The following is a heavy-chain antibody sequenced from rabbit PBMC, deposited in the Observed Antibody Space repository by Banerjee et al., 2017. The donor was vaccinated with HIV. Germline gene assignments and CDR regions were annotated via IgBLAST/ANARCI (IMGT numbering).Heavy chain of an antibody. J-gene: IGHJ3*01. D-gene: IGHD8-1*01. CDR1: GFDFSSYG. V-gene: IGHV1S21*01. Sequence: EQLVESGGGLVTLGGSLKLSYKASGFDFSSYGVSWVRQAPGKGLECIGYIDPMFGSISYASWVNGRFTISLDNAQTTVFLQMTSLTAADTATYFCARDYGYGGSGYSRLDLWGPGTLVTVS. CDR2: IDPMFGSI. CDR3: ARDYGYGGSGYSRLDL.